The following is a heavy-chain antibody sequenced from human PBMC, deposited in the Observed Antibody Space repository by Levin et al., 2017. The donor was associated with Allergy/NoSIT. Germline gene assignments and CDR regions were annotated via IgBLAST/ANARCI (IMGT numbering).Heavy chain of an antibody. CDR3: VKGAKFSSGSNYFYYYMDV. V-gene: IGHV3-30*18. Sequence: GGSLRLSCVASGFIFSNYAMHWVRQAPGKGLEWVARISFDGNEKYYVQSVKGRFTIFRDNSRNTLYLQMSSLNTEDTAVYECVKGAKFSSGSNYFYYYMDVWGKGTTVSVS. J-gene: IGHJ6*03. CDR2: ISFDGNEK. CDR1: GFIFSNYA. D-gene: IGHD6-19*01.